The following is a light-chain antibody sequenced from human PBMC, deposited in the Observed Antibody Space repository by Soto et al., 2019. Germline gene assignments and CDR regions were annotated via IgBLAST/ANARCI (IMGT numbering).Light chain of an antibody. V-gene: IGKV3-20*01. CDR1: QSVSSSY. CDR2: GAS. Sequence: EIVLTQSPGTLSLSPGERATLSRRASQSVSSSYLAWYQQKPGQAPRLLIYGASSRATGIPDRFSGSGSGTDFTLTISRLEPEDCAVYYCQQYGSSPETFGQGTKVDIK. CDR3: QQYGSSPET. J-gene: IGKJ1*01.